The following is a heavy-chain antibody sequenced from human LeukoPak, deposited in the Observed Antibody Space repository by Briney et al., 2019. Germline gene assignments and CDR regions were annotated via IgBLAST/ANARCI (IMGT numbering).Heavy chain of an antibody. J-gene: IGHJ4*02. V-gene: IGHV3-23*01. D-gene: IGHD3-10*01. Sequence: GGSLRLSCAASGFSFSSYAMSWVRQAPGKGLEWVSAISGSGGSTHYADSVKGRFTISRDNPKNTLYLQMNSLRAEDTAVYYCAKAPTYYYGSGSYSVLDYWGQGTLVTVSS. CDR1: GFSFSSYA. CDR3: AKAPTYYYGSGSYSVLDY. CDR2: ISGSGGST.